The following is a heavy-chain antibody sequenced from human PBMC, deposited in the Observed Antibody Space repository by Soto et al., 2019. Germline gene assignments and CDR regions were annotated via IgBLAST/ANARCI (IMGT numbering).Heavy chain of an antibody. CDR1: GFSLTTYDSG. Sequence: QITLKETGPSLVKPTQTLTLTCTFAGFSLTTYDSGGAWIRQPPGTALEWLALIFWNDDKRYTPSLKNTLTVTKDTSKTQVVLAMTDMDPEYTATYSWARPDNSGRRERGAFDYWGQGTLVTVSP. CDR3: ARPDNSGRRERGAFDY. J-gene: IGHJ4*02. CDR2: IFWNDDK. V-gene: IGHV2-5*01. D-gene: IGHD6-25*01.